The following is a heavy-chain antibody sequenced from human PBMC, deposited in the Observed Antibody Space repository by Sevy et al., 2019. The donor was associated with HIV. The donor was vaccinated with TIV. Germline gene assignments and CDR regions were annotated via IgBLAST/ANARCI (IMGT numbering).Heavy chain of an antibody. V-gene: IGHV3-23*01. CDR1: GFTLSDSA. CDR2: ISTSGGNT. D-gene: IGHD6-19*01. J-gene: IGHJ3*01. Sequence: GGSLRLSCAASGFTLSDSAMSWVRQAPGKGLEWVSVISTSGGNTYYPNSVKGRFTISRDISKDTLYLEMNSLRVEDTAVYYCARILPVDGALFGRRVFDLWGQGTMVTVSS. CDR3: ARILPVDGALFGRRVFDL.